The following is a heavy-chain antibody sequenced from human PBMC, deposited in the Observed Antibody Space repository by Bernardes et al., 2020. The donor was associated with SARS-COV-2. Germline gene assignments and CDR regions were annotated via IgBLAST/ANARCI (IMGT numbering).Heavy chain of an antibody. CDR1: GFTFGNYE. V-gene: IGHV3-23*01. CDR2: VSATGGSR. CDR3: AKDHRATVTTYYFDS. D-gene: IGHD4-17*01. Sequence: GGSLRLSCAASGFTFGNYEMSWVRQGPGKGLEWVSVVSATGGSRYYADSVKGRFTISRDNSRNTLFLQMDSLRAEDTAIYYCAKDHRATVTTYYFDSWGQGTLVTVSS. J-gene: IGHJ4*02.